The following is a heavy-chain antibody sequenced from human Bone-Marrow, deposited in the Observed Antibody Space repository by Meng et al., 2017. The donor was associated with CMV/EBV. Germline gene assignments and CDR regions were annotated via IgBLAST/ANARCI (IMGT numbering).Heavy chain of an antibody. CDR2: ISAYNGNT. CDR3: ARDYGIVVVSAAIQNDY. J-gene: IGHJ4*02. D-gene: IGHD2-2*01. CDR1: GYTFTSYG. V-gene: IGHV1-18*01. Sequence: ASVKVSCKASGYTFTSYGISWVRQAPGQGLEWMGWISAYNGNTNYAQKLQGRVTMTTDTSTSTAYMELRSLRSDDTAVYYCARDYGIVVVSAAIQNDYWGQGTLVTVSS.